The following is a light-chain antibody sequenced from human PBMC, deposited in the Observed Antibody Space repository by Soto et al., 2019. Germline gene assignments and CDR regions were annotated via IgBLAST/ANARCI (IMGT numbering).Light chain of an antibody. CDR2: AAS. CDR1: ESIVRH. V-gene: IGKV1-39*01. Sequence: DIQMTQSPSSLSASVGDRVTITCRASESIVRHLNWYQQKPGKAPKLLIYAASSLQNGVPSRFRGGGAGTDFTLTINNLQPEDFANYYCQQTYSTLSITFGQGTRLEIK. CDR3: QQTYSTLSIT. J-gene: IGKJ5*01.